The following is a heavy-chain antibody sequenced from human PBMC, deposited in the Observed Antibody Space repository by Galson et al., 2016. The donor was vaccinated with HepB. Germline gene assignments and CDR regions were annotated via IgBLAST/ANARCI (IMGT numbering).Heavy chain of an antibody. D-gene: IGHD6-19*01. V-gene: IGHV3-33*01. J-gene: IGHJ4*02. CDR2: ISFDGKNT. CDR3: ARVKDEYNSGWNVNDY. Sequence: SLRLSCAASGFTFSSHGMHWVRQAPGKAMEWVALISFDGKNTFYADSVKGRFAISRDNSKNTLYLQMSSLRAEDTAVYYCARVKDEYNSGWNVNDYWGQGILVTVSS. CDR1: GFTFSSHG.